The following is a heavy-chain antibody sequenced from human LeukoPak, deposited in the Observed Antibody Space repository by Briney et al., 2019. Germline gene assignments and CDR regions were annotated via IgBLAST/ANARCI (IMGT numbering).Heavy chain of an antibody. J-gene: IGHJ4*02. D-gene: IGHD2-15*01. Sequence: GASVKVSCKASGYTFTGYYMHWVRQAPGQGLEWMGWMNPNSGNTGYAQKFQGRVTMTRNTSISTAYMELSSLRSEDTAVYYCARGRIVSDYWGQGTLVTVSS. V-gene: IGHV1-8*02. CDR2: MNPNSGNT. CDR3: ARGRIVSDY. CDR1: GYTFTGYY.